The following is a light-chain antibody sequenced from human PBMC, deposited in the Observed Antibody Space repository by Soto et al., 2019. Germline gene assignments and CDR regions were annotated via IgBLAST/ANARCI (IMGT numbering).Light chain of an antibody. Sequence: EIVLTQSPGTLSLSPGERATLSCRASQSVSSNYLAWYQQKPGQAPRLLFYDTSTRATGIADRFSGSGSGTDFTLTISRLEPEDFAVYYCQQYGSSSITFGQGTRLEI. J-gene: IGKJ5*01. CDR1: QSVSSNY. V-gene: IGKV3-20*01. CDR2: DTS. CDR3: QQYGSSSIT.